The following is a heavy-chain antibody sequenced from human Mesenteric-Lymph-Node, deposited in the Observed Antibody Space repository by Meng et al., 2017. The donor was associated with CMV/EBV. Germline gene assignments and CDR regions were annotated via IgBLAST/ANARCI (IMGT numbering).Heavy chain of an antibody. Sequence: GESLKVSCKASGYTFTSYDINWVRQATGQGLEWMGWMNPNSGNTGYAQKFQGRVTITRNTSISTAYMELSSLRSEDTAVYYCARGILYSSTNNWFDPWGQGTLVTVSS. D-gene: IGHD6-13*01. J-gene: IGHJ5*02. V-gene: IGHV1-8*03. CDR3: ARGILYSSTNNWFDP. CDR2: MNPNSGNT. CDR1: GYTFTSYD.